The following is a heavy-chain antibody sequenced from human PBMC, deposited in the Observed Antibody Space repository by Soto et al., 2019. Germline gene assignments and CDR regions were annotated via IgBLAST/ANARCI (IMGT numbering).Heavy chain of an antibody. CDR3: ARGEGGSYYVPFDY. V-gene: IGHV1-3*01. J-gene: IGHJ4*02. D-gene: IGHD1-26*01. CDR2: INAGNGNT. CDR1: GYTFTSYA. Sequence: GASVKVSCKASGYTFTSYAMHWVRQAPGQRLEWMGWINAGNGNTKYSQKFQGRVTITRDTSASTAYMELSSLRSEDTAVYYCARGEGGSYYVPFDYWGQGNLVTVSS.